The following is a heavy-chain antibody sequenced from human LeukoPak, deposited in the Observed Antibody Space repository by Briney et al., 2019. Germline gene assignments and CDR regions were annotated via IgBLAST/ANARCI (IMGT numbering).Heavy chain of an antibody. D-gene: IGHD2-15*01. Sequence: GGSLRLSCAASGFTFSSYWMHWVRQAPGKGLVWVSRINSDGSETVYPDSVKGRFTISRDNAKNTLYLQMDSLRVEDTAVYYCAKGPVGLSALDAWGQGILVTVSP. CDR1: GFTFSSYW. CDR2: INSDGSET. J-gene: IGHJ5*02. V-gene: IGHV3-74*01. CDR3: AKGPVGLSALDA.